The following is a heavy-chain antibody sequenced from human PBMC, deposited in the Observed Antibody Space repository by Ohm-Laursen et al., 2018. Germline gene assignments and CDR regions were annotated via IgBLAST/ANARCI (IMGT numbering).Heavy chain of an antibody. Sequence: SDTLSLTCTVSGGSIGSYHWSWIRQSAGKGLEWIGRMYSSGTTHYNPSLLTRVTMSVDTSKNQMSLKLSSVTAADTAVYYCAKYYDSTGGNWFDPWGQGTLVTVSS. CDR3: AKYYDSTGGNWFDP. CDR2: MYSSGTT. J-gene: IGHJ5*02. V-gene: IGHV4-4*07. CDR1: GGSIGSYH. D-gene: IGHD3-22*01.